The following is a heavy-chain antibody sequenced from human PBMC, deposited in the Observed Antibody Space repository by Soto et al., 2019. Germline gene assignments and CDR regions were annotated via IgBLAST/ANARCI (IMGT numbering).Heavy chain of an antibody. D-gene: IGHD3-16*01. CDR1: GFTVSSNY. J-gene: IGHJ5*02. V-gene: IGHV3-53*01. CDR3: ARSGPDYDYVWGSPSGFDP. Sequence: VQLVESGGGLIQPGGSLRLSCAASGFTVSSNYMSWVHQAPGKGLEWVSVIYSGGSTYYADSVKGRFTISRDNSKNTLYLQMNSLRAEDTAVYYCARSGPDYDYVWGSPSGFDPWGQGTLVTVSS. CDR2: IYSGGST.